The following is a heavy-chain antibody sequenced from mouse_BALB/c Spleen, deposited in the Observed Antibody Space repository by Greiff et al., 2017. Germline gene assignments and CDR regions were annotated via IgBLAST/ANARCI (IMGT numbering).Heavy chain of an antibody. CDR1: GFSLTSYG. Sequence: VQPQPSGTSLVQPSQRLSITCTVSGFSLTSYGVHWVRQSPGKGLEWLGVIWSGGSTDYNAAFMSRLSITKDNAKSQVCFKMNSLQADDTAIYYCAKKAQYYGSRYFDVWGAGTTVTVSS. J-gene: IGHJ1*01. CDR3: AKKAQYYGSRYFDV. V-gene: IGHV2-5-1*01. D-gene: IGHD1-1*01. CDR2: IWSGGST.